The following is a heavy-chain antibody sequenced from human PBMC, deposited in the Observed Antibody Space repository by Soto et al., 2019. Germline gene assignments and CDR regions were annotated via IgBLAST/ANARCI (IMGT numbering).Heavy chain of an antibody. D-gene: IGHD6-19*01. CDR3: AKEAVSGWYYFDY. Sequence: QPGGSLRLSCAVSGFTFRSSPMSWVRRAPGKGLEWVATISGSGGSTYYADPLKGRFTISRDNSKNTLFLQMSSQRAEDTAVYYCAKEAVSGWYYFDYWGPGTLVTVSS. J-gene: IGHJ4*02. V-gene: IGHV3-23*01. CDR2: ISGSGGST. CDR1: GFTFRSSP.